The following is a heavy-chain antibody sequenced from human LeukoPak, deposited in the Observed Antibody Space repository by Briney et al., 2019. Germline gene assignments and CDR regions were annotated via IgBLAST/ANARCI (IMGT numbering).Heavy chain of an antibody. D-gene: IGHD4-17*01. J-gene: IGHJ3*01. Sequence: GGSLRLSCAASGLTLSTYMMNWVRQAPGKGLEWVSSINSSSSNIYYAESVKGRFTISRDNAKISLYLQMNSLRAEDTAVYYCARDFYGDYVAAFDLWGQGTMVTVSS. CDR2: INSSSSNI. CDR1: GLTLSTYM. CDR3: ARDFYGDYVAAFDL. V-gene: IGHV3-21*01.